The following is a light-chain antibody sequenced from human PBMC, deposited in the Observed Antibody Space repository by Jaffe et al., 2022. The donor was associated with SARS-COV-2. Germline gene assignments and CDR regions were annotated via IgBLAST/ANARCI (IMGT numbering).Light chain of an antibody. CDR1: SSNIGDKT. V-gene: IGLV1-44*01. Sequence: QSVLTQPPSASGTPGQRVTISCSGSSSNIGDKTVNWYQQLPGTAPKLLIYSNNQRPSGVPDRFSGSKSGTSASLAISGLQSEDEADYYCAAWDDSLNGPWVFGGGTKLTVL. CDR3: AAWDDSLNGPWV. J-gene: IGLJ3*02. CDR2: SNN.